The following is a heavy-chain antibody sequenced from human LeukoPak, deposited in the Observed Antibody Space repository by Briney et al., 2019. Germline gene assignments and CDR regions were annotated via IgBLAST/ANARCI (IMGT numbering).Heavy chain of an antibody. CDR3: ARPPGIASAWFDP. Sequence: SETLSLTCTVSGGSISSYYWSWIRQPPGKGLEWIGSIDLNGNTYYNPSLKSRVTISVDTSKDQFSLKLSSVTAADTALYYCARPPGIASAWFDPWGQGTLVTVSS. D-gene: IGHD6-13*01. CDR2: IDLNGNT. J-gene: IGHJ5*02. V-gene: IGHV4-39*01. CDR1: GGSISSYY.